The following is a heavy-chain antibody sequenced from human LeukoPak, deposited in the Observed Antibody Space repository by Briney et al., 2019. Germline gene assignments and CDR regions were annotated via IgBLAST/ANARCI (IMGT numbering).Heavy chain of an antibody. D-gene: IGHD3-22*01. Sequence: PGRSLRLSCAASGFTFSSYGMHWVRQAPGKGLEGVAVISYDGSNKYYADSVKGRFTISRDNSKNTLYLQMNSLRAEDTAVYYCAKGGGSSGYYDAFDIWGQGTMVTVSS. CDR3: AKGGGSSGYYDAFDI. V-gene: IGHV3-30*18. CDR1: GFTFSSYG. J-gene: IGHJ3*02. CDR2: ISYDGSNK.